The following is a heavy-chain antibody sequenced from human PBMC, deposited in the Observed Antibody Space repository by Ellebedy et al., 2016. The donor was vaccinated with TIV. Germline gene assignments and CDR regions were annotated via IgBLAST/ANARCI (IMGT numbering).Heavy chain of an antibody. CDR2: ISGSGGST. Sequence: GESLKISXSASGFTFSSYAMHWVRQAPGKGLEYVSAISGSGGSTYYADSVKGRFTISRDNSKNTLYLQMNSLRAEDTAVYYCAKDLGYYGSGRGPIDYWGQGTLVTVSS. J-gene: IGHJ4*02. D-gene: IGHD3-10*01. CDR3: AKDLGYYGSGRGPIDY. CDR1: GFTFSSYA. V-gene: IGHV3-64*04.